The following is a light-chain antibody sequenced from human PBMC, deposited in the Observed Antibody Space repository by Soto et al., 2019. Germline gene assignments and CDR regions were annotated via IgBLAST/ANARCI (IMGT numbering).Light chain of an antibody. V-gene: IGKV1-39*01. CDR3: QHSYVTPWT. CDR1: QFIDDF. CDR2: AAS. J-gene: IGKJ1*01. Sequence: DSQVTQSPSSLSASVGDRVTITCRASQFIDDFLNWFQQRPGKAPKLLIYAASSLQSGVPSRFSGSASGTDFTLTITNLQPEDFATYYCQHSYVTPWTFGQGTKVEIK.